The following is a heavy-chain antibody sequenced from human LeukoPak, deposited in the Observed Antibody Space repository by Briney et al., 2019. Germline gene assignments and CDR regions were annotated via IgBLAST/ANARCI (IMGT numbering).Heavy chain of an antibody. Sequence: PGGSLRLSCAASGFTFSNYWMGWVRQPPGKGLQWVANIKEDGSEKYYVDSVKGRFTISRDNAKNSLYLQMNSLRAEDTAVYYCASEVGSGSSFDYWGQGTLVTVSS. CDR2: IKEDGSEK. J-gene: IGHJ4*02. D-gene: IGHD3-10*01. CDR3: ASEVGSGSSFDY. CDR1: GFTFSNYW. V-gene: IGHV3-7*01.